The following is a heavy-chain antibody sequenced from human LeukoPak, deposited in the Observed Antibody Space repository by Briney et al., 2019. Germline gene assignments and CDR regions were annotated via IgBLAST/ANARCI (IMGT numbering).Heavy chain of an antibody. V-gene: IGHV3-7*03. D-gene: IGHD3-22*01. Sequence: PGGSLRLSCAASGLTFSNYWMDWVRQAPGKGLEWVANIKQDGSEKNYVDSVKGRFIISRDNSKNTLYLQMNSLRAEDTAVYYCAKGRYESSGFNWAAWGQGTLVTVSS. CDR2: IKQDGSEK. J-gene: IGHJ4*02. CDR3: AKGRYESSGFNWAA. CDR1: GLTFSNYW.